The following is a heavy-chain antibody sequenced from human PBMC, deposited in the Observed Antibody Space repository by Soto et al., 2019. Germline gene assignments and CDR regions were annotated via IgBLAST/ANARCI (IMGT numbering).Heavy chain of an antibody. J-gene: IGHJ5*02. CDR3: ARDDHGYSGYDYPNWFDP. CDR1: GDTFSSYA. D-gene: IGHD5-12*01. V-gene: IGHV1-69*05. Sequence: SVKVSCKASGDTFSSYAISWVRQAPGQGLEWMGGISAIIGKANYAQKFQGRVTMTTDESTSTAYMELSSLRCEDTAVYYCARDDHGYSGYDYPNWFDPWGQGTLVTVSS. CDR2: ISAIIGKA.